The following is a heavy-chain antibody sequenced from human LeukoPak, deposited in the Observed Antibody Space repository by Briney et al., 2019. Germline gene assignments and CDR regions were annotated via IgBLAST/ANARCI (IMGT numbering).Heavy chain of an antibody. CDR3: ARGVMYYYDSSGHHWFDP. J-gene: IGHJ5*02. D-gene: IGHD3-22*01. CDR1: GGSISSGGYY. V-gene: IGHV4-31*03. CDR2: IYYSGST. Sequence: PSQILSLTCTVSGGSISSGGYYWSWIRQHPGKGLEWIGYIYYSGSTYYNLSLKSRVTISVDTSKNQFSLKLSSVTAADTAVYYCARGVMYYYDSSGHHWFDPWGQGTLVTASS.